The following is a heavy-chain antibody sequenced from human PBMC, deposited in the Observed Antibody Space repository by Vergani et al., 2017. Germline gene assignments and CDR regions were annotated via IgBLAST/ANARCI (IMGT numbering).Heavy chain of an antibody. CDR2: ISYDGSNK. V-gene: IGHV3-30*18. D-gene: IGHD2-2*01. J-gene: IGHJ4*02. CDR1: GFTFSSYG. Sequence: QVQLVESGGGVVQPGRSLRLSCAASGFTFSSYGMHWVRQAPGKGLEWVAVISYDGSNKYYADSVKGRFTISRDNSKNTLYLQMNSLRAEDTAVYYCAKALGIVVVPAAMRNWGQGTLVTVSS. CDR3: AKALGIVVVPAAMRN.